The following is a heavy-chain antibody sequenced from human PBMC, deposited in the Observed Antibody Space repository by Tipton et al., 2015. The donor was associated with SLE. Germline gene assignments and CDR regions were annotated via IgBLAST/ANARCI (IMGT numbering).Heavy chain of an antibody. Sequence: TLSLTCSVSGGSISSGNYYWTFIRQSATRGLEWIGRVYIRGGSNDGPDYNPSLKSRVTISVDMSKDQFSLRRTSANVADTAEYYCARVVGRYYGNVGPDGFDPWGQGAQFIVSS. D-gene: IGHD3-16*01. CDR1: GGSISSGNYY. J-gene: IGHJ5*02. CDR2: VYIRG. CDR3: ARVVGRYYGNVGPDGFDP. V-gene: IGHV4-61*02.